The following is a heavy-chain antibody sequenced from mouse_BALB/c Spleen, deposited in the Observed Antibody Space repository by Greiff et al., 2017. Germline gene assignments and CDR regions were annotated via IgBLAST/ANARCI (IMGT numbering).Heavy chain of an antibody. D-gene: IGHD1-1*01. CDR2: INPYNGAT. CDR1: GYSFTGYY. J-gene: IGHJ2*01. V-gene: IGHV1-31*01. Sequence: EVQLQQSGPELVKPGASVKISCKASGYSFTGYYMHWVKQSHVKSLEWIGRINPYNGATSYNQNFKDKASLTVDKSSSTAYMELHSLTSEDSAVYYCARSLYENYFDYWGQGTTLTVSS. CDR3: ARSLYENYFDY.